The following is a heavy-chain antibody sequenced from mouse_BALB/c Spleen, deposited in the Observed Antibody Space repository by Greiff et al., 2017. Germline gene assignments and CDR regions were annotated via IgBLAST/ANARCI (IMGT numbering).Heavy chain of an antibody. V-gene: IGHV1-5*01. J-gene: IGHJ3*01. D-gene: IGHD1-1*01. Sequence: EVKLQESGTVLARPGASVKMSCKASGYTFTSYWMHWVKQRPGQGLEWIGAIYPGNSDTSYNQKFKGKAKLTAVTSTSTAYMELSSLTNEDSAVYYCARSRGDYGSSYTSFAYWGQGTLVTVSA. CDR2: IYPGNSDT. CDR1: GYTFTSYW. CDR3: ARSRGDYGSSYTSFAY.